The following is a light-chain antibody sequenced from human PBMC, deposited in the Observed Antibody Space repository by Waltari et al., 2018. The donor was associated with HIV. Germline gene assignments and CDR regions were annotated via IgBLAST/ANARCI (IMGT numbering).Light chain of an antibody. CDR2: GVN. J-gene: IGLJ2*01. CDR3: CSYGGTYLFWI. Sequence: QSALTQPRSVSGSPGQSVTISCPASSRSLHDAQNVSWYQHHAGKAPKLIIFGVNQRPSGVPDRFSGSKSGSTASLTISGLQAEDEGHYYCCSYGGTYLFWIFGGGTQLTVL. V-gene: IGLV2-11*01. CDR1: SRSLHDAQN.